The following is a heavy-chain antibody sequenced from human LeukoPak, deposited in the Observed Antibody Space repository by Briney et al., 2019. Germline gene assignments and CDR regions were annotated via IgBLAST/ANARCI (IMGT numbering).Heavy chain of an antibody. CDR3: PSHLSGTTTAHYFDL. CDR2: VYFSGSS. CDR1: GASISSGRNY. V-gene: IGHV4-39*01. J-gene: IGHJ4*02. D-gene: IGHD4-17*01. Sequence: SETLSLTCTVSGASISSGRNYWGWVRQSTGKGLEWIASVYFSGSSQYNPSLVSRAFISVDSSKNQVSLRLDSLPAADSAVYHCPSHLSGTTTAHYFDLWGQGTLLTVSS.